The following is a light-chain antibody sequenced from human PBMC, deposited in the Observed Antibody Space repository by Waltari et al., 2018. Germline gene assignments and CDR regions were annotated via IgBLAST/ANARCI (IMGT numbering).Light chain of an antibody. CDR1: SGHSSTL. V-gene: IGLV4-69*01. Sequence: QLVLTQSPSASASLGASVRLTCTLSSGHSSTLIAWHQQQPEKGPRYLMKVNSDGSHSKGDEIPDRFSCSGSGAERYLTIASVQSEDEADYYCQTGGHGTWVFGGGTKLTVL. CDR3: QTGGHGTWV. CDR2: VNSDGSH. J-gene: IGLJ3*02.